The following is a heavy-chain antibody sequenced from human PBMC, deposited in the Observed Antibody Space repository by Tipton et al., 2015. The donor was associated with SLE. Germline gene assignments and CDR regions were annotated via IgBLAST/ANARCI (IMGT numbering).Heavy chain of an antibody. D-gene: IGHD3-22*01. CDR2: IYTSGST. Sequence: LRLSCTVSGGSISSYYWSWIRQPAGKGLEWIGRIYTSGSTNYNPSLKSRVTMSVDTSKNQFSLKLSSVTAADTAVYYCARDRYYYDSSGYYPLDAFDIWGQGTMVTVSS. CDR1: GGSISSYY. J-gene: IGHJ3*02. V-gene: IGHV4-4*07. CDR3: ARDRYYYDSSGYYPLDAFDI.